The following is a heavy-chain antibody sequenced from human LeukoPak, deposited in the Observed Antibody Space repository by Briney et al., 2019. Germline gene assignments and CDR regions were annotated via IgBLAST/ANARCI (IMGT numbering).Heavy chain of an antibody. D-gene: IGHD4-17*01. CDR2: TYYRSKWYN. J-gene: IGHJ6*01. Sequence: SQTPSLTCAISGDSVSSNSAAWHWIRQSPSRGLEWLGRTYYRSKWYNDYAVSVKRRITINPDTSKNQFSLQLNSVTPEDTAVYYCARDPYGDSYYYYYYGVDVWGQGTTVTVSS. CDR1: GDSVSSNSAA. CDR3: ARDPYGDSYYYYYYGVDV. V-gene: IGHV6-1*01.